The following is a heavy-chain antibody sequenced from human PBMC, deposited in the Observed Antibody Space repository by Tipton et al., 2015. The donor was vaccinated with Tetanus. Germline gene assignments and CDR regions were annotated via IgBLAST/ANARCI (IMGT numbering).Heavy chain of an antibody. CDR1: GGSISSSSHY. CDR3: AGLYYYDSASYPLY. V-gene: IGHV4-39*01. Sequence: TLSLTCTVSGGSISSSSHYWAWIRQPPGKGLEWIGSISYKGSTYYNPSLKSRVTMSVDTSKNQSSLRLRSVTAADTAVFYCAGLYYYDSASYPLYWGQGTLVTVSS. J-gene: IGHJ4*02. CDR2: ISYKGST. D-gene: IGHD3-10*01.